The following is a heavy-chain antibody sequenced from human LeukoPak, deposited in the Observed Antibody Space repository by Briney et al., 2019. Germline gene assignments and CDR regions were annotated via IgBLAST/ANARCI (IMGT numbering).Heavy chain of an antibody. D-gene: IGHD5-12*01. V-gene: IGHV3-72*01. CDR2: TRGFTT. Sequence: TRGFTTEYAASVNGRFTISRDDSKNSLFLEMNSLKTEDTAVYYCTRGPKPPRYDDHIDYWGQGTLVTVSS. CDR3: TRGPKPPRYDDHIDY. J-gene: IGHJ4*02.